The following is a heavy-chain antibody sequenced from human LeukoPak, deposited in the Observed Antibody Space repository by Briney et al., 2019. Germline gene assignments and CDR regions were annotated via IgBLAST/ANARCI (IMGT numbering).Heavy chain of an antibody. CDR3: ARVIVGDFDY. J-gene: IGHJ4*02. Sequence: ASVKVSCKASGQSLTGYYMHWVRQAPGQGLEWMGRINPNSGGTNYAQKFQGRVIMTRDTSISTAYMELSRLRSDDTAVYYCARVIVGDFDYWGQGTLVTVSS. CDR1: GQSLTGYY. D-gene: IGHD1-26*01. V-gene: IGHV1-2*06. CDR2: INPNSGGT.